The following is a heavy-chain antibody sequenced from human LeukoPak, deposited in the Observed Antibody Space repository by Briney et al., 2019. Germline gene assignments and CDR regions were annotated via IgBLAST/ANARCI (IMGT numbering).Heavy chain of an antibody. V-gene: IGHV3-30*02. D-gene: IGHD1-26*01. CDR1: GFTFSRYG. J-gene: IGHJ4*02. CDR3: AKSRGEQLYFRDSDY. Sequence: GGSLRLSCAASGFTFSRYGMHWVRQAPGKGLEWVAFIRYDGSNKYHVDSVKGRFSISRDNSKNTLYLQMNSLRAEDTAVYYCAKSRGEQLYFRDSDYWGQGILVTVSS. CDR2: IRYDGSNK.